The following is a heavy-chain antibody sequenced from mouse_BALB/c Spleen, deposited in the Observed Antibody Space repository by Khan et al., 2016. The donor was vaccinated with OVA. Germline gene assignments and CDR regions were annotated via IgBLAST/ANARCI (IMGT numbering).Heavy chain of an antibody. CDR2: IYWDDEK. J-gene: IGHJ3*01. CDR1: GFSLSTSGMG. CDR3: ARSLYAYDPWFAY. Sequence: QVTLKESGPGILQSSQTLSLTCSFSGFSLSTSGMGVSWIRQPSGKGLEWLAHIYWDDEKRYNPSLKCRLTISKETSRKQVLLRITSVDTADTATYYGARSLYAYDPWFAYWGPETLVTGSS. V-gene: IGHV8-12*01. D-gene: IGHD2-2*01.